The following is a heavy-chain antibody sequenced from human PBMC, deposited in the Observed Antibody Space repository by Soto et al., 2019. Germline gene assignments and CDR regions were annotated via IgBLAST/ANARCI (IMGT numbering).Heavy chain of an antibody. D-gene: IGHD3-3*01. CDR1: GFTFSSYS. Sequence: EVQLVESGGGLVKPGGSLRLSCAASGFTFSSYSMHWVRQAPGKGLEWVASISSSSSYIDYADSVKGRFTISRENAKKLLYLKMNRLRAENTDVYYCARHQYSDPITIFGVGQCDAFDIWGQGPMVTVSS. J-gene: IGHJ3*02. CDR3: ARHQYSDPITIFGVGQCDAFDI. V-gene: IGHV3-21*01. CDR2: ISSSSSYI.